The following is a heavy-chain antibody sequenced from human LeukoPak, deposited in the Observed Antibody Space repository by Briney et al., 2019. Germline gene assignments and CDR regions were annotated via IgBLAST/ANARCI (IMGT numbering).Heavy chain of an antibody. CDR1: GFTFSRYG. Sequence: GGSLRLSCAASGFTFSRYGMHWVRQAPGKGLEWVAVSSYDESNKYYADSVKGRFTISRDNSKNTLYLQMNSLRAEDTALYYCARPLFNYDSSGLTYWGQGTLVTVSS. D-gene: IGHD3-22*01. V-gene: IGHV3-30*03. J-gene: IGHJ4*02. CDR3: ARPLFNYDSSGLTY. CDR2: SSYDESNK.